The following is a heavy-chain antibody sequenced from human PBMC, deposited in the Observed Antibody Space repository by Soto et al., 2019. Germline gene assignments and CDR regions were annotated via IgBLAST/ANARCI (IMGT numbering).Heavy chain of an antibody. J-gene: IGHJ4*02. Sequence: SVKVSCKASGGTFSSYAISWVRQAPGQGLEWMGGIIPIFGTANYAQKFQGRVTITADESTSTAYMELSSLRSEDTAVYYCATEYGSGAYYFDYWGQGTLVTVSS. CDR2: IIPIFGTA. CDR1: GGTFSSYA. CDR3: ATEYGSGAYYFDY. V-gene: IGHV1-69*13. D-gene: IGHD3-10*01.